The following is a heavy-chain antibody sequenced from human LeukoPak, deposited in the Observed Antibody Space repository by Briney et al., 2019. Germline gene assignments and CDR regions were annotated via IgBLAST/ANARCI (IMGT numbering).Heavy chain of an antibody. CDR3: ARGVATIMS. Sequence: PGGSLRLSCAASGFTFSSYAMSWVRQAPGKGLEWVSGISGSGGSTNYADSVKGRFTISRDNAKNTLYLQMNSLRDEDTAVYYCARGVATIMSWGQGTLVTVSS. CDR1: GFTFSSYA. J-gene: IGHJ4*02. D-gene: IGHD5-12*01. CDR2: ISGSGGST. V-gene: IGHV3-23*01.